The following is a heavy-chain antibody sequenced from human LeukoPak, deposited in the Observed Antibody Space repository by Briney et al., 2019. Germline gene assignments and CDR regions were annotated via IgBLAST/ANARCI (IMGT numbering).Heavy chain of an antibody. Sequence: ASVTVSCKASVGTLSIYAISWVRQAPGQGGEWMGGIIPIFGTANYTQKFQGRVTITTDESTSTAYMELSSLRSEDTAVYYCARDWSLEPPSYYFDYWGQGTLVTVSS. CDR2: IIPIFGTA. V-gene: IGHV1-69*05. CDR3: ARDWSLEPPSYYFDY. CDR1: VGTLSIYA. J-gene: IGHJ4*02. D-gene: IGHD1-14*01.